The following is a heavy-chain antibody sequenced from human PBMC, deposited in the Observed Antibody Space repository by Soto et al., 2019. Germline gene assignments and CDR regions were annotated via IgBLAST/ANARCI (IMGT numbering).Heavy chain of an antibody. Sequence: EVQLVDSGGGLVQPGGSLRLSCAASGFTFSSYWMHWVRQAPGKGLVWVSRINSDGSTTSYADSVKGQFTISRDNAKNTLYLQMNSLRAEDTAVYYCARGPPYSSPDYWGQGTLVTVSS. CDR2: INSDGSTT. J-gene: IGHJ4*02. D-gene: IGHD6-13*01. V-gene: IGHV3-74*01. CDR3: ARGPPYSSPDY. CDR1: GFTFSSYW.